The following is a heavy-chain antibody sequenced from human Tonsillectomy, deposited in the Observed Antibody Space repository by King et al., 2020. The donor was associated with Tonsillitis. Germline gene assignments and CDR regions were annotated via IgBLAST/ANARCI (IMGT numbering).Heavy chain of an antibody. Sequence: VQLVESGGGVVQPGRSLRLSCAASGFTFNIYAMHWVRQAPGKGLEWVAVVSYDGSNKYYADSVKGRFTVSRDNSKNTLYLQMNSLRAEDTAMYYCARSAAGLGYYFDYWGQGTLVTVSS. CDR1: GFTFNIYA. J-gene: IGHJ4*02. CDR3: ARSAAGLGYYFDY. CDR2: VSYDGSNK. V-gene: IGHV3-30*04. D-gene: IGHD2-2*03.